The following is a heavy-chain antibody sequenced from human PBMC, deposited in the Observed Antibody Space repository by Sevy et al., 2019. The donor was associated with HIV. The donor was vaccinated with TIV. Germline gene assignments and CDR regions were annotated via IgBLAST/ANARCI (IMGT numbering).Heavy chain of an antibody. J-gene: IGHJ4*02. D-gene: IGHD6-19*01. Sequence: GGSLRLSCAASGFTFSSYGMHWVRQAPGKGLEWVAVISYDGSNKYYADSVKGRFTISRDNSKNTLYLQMNSLRAEDTAVYYCAKEGWDIAVPGWGQGTLVTVSS. CDR1: GFTFSSYG. CDR2: ISYDGSNK. CDR3: AKEGWDIAVPG. V-gene: IGHV3-30*18.